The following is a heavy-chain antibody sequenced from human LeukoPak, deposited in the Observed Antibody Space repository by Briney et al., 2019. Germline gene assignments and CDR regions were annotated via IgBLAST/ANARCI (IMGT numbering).Heavy chain of an antibody. V-gene: IGHV3-21*01. D-gene: IGHD6-13*01. CDR3: ARGTSSSWYYFDY. CDR2: ISSSSSYI. J-gene: IGHJ4*02. Sequence: GGSLRLPCAASGFTFSSYSMNWVRQAPGKGLEWVSSISSSSSYIYYADSVKGRFTISRDNAKNSLYLQMNSLRAEDTAVYYCARGTSSSWYYFDYWGQGTLVTVSS. CDR1: GFTFSSYS.